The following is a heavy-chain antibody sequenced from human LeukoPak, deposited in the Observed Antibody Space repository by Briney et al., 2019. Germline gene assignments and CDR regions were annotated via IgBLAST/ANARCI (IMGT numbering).Heavy chain of an antibody. CDR1: GYTFTGYY. CDR2: INPNSGGT. D-gene: IGHD3-16*02. Sequence: GASVKVSCKASGYTFTGYYMHWVRQAPGQGLEWMGWINPNSGGTNYAQKFQGWVTMTRDTSISTAYMELSRLRSDDTAVYYCARGGNVWRSYRLNWFDPWGQGTLVTVSS. CDR3: ARGGNVWRSYRLNWFDP. V-gene: IGHV1-2*04. J-gene: IGHJ5*02.